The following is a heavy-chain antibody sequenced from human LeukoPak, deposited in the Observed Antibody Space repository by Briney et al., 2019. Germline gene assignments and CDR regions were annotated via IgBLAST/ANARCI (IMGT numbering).Heavy chain of an antibody. J-gene: IGHJ4*02. D-gene: IGHD6-13*01. CDR2: IYTSGST. V-gene: IGHV4-4*07. CDR1: GDSISYFY. CDR3: ARGPTAAALYYFDY. Sequence: PSETLSLTCSVSGDSISYFYWSWIRQPAGKGLEWIGRIYTSGSTNYDPSLKSRVTMSVDTSKNQFSLKLSSVTAADTAVYYCARGPTAAALYYFDYWGQGTLVTVSS.